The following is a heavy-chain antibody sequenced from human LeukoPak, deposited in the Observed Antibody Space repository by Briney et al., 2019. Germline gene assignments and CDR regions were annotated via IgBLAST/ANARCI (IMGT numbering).Heavy chain of an antibody. V-gene: IGHV1-18*01. J-gene: IGHJ4*02. CDR2: ITPYNGNT. D-gene: IGHD2-2*01. CDR1: GYTFTNFG. CDR3: ADLVYCSSSSCYEPFNQT. Sequence: GASVKVSCKASGYTFTNFGISWVRQAPGQGLEWMGWITPYNGNTNYAQKLQGRVTLTTDTSTSTAYMELSSLRSEDTAVYYCADLVYCSSSSCYEPFNQTWGQGTLVTVSP.